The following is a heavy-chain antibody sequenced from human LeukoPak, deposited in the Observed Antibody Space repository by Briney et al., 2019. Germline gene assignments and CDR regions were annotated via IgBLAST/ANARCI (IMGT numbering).Heavy chain of an antibody. V-gene: IGHV3-48*01. CDR3: ARDQGGGTSY. J-gene: IGHJ4*02. CDR1: GFTLSSYA. CDR2: ISSLSGTI. D-gene: IGHD2-15*01. Sequence: GGSLRLSCAASGFTLSSYAMSWVRQAPGKGLEWISYISSLSGTIDYADSVKGRFTISRDNAQNSLYLQMNSLRAEDTATYYCARDQGGGTSYWGQGTLVTVSS.